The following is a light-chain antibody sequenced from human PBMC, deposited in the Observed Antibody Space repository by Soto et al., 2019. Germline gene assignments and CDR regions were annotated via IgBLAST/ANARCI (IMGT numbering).Light chain of an antibody. CDR3: QQYETYSGT. Sequence: DIQMTQSPSSLSASVGDRVTITCRASQIIKTWLAWYQQKPGKAPKLVIYRASNLVNGVPSRFSGSGSGTEFTLTISSLQPDDFSIYYCQQYETYSGTFGPGTKVDL. J-gene: IGKJ3*01. CDR1: QIIKTW. V-gene: IGKV1-5*03. CDR2: RAS.